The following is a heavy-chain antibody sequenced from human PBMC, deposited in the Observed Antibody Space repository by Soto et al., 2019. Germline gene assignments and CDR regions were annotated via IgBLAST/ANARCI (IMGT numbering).Heavy chain of an antibody. D-gene: IGHD6-13*01. J-gene: IGHJ5*02. V-gene: IGHV3-21*01. Sequence: EVQLVESGGGLVKPGGSLRLSCAASGFTFSSYSMNWVRQAPGKGLEWVSSISSSSSYIYYADSVKGRFTIYRDNAKNSLYLQMNSLRAEDTAVYYCARDGRSGSSWYLGWFDPWGQGTLVTVSS. CDR1: GFTFSSYS. CDR3: ARDGRSGSSWYLGWFDP. CDR2: ISSSSSYI.